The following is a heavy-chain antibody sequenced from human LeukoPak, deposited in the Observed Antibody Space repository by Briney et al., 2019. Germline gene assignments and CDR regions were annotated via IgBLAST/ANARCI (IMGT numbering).Heavy chain of an antibody. CDR1: GGSFSGYY. Sequence: NTSETLSLTCAVYGGSFSGYYWSWIRQPPGKGLEWIGEINHSGSTNYNPSLKSRVTISVDTSKNQFSLKLSSVTAADTAVYYCARGLIVGATLFHYYYGMDVWGQGTTVTVSS. V-gene: IGHV4-34*01. D-gene: IGHD1-26*01. J-gene: IGHJ6*02. CDR3: ARGLIVGATLFHYYYGMDV. CDR2: INHSGST.